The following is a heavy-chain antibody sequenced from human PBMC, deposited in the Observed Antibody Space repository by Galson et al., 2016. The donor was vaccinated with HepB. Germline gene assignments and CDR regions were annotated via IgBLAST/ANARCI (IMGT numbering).Heavy chain of an antibody. CDR1: GFTFSSYW. Sequence: SLRLSCAASGFTFSSYWMTWVRQAPGKGLEWVANIKEDGSEKYSVDSVKGRFTISRDNAKNALYLHMNSLRAEDTAISYCARDSRIAMFGDYYYYGMDVWGQGTTVTVS. J-gene: IGHJ6*02. V-gene: IGHV3-7*01. CDR3: ARDSRIAMFGDYYYYGMDV. CDR2: IKEDGSEK. D-gene: IGHD3-3*01.